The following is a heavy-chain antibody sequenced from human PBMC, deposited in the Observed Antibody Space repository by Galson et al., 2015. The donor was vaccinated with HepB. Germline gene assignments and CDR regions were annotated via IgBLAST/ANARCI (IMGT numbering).Heavy chain of an antibody. V-gene: IGHV1-18*04. J-gene: IGHJ6*02. CDR3: ARDANPYCGGDCYSPRGYYYYGMDV. CDR2: ISAYNGNT. Sequence: SVKVSCKASGYTFTSYGISWVRQAPGQGLEWMGWISAYNGNTNYAQKLQGRVTMTTDTSTSTAYMELRSLRSDDTAVYYCARDANPYCGGDCYSPRGYYYYGMDVWGQGATVTVSS. D-gene: IGHD2-21*02. CDR1: GYTFTSYG.